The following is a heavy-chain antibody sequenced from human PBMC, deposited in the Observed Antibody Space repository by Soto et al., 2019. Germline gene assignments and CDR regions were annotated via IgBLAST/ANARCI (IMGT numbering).Heavy chain of an antibody. CDR2: IYYSGNT. Sequence: PSETLSLTCTVSGGSISSGDYYWSWIRQPPGKGLEWIGYIYYSGNTFYSPSLQSRITISVDTSKNQLSLRLNSVTAADTAVYYCARVGGGGFGELSPNYYYYGMPVWGQGTTVTVSS. CDR1: GGSISSGDYY. D-gene: IGHD3-10*01. V-gene: IGHV4-30-4*01. J-gene: IGHJ6*02. CDR3: ARVGGGGFGELSPNYYYYGMPV.